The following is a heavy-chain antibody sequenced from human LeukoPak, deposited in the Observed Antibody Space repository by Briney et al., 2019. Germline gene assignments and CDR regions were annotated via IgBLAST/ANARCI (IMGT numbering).Heavy chain of an antibody. J-gene: IGHJ4*02. CDR2: INPSGGST. Sequence: ASVKVSCKASGYTFTSYYMHWVRQAPGQGLEWMGLINPSGGSTSHTQKFQGRVTMTRDTSTSTVYMELSGLRSEDTAVYYCTRGASDYWGENYFDYWGQGSLVTVSS. D-gene: IGHD7-27*01. CDR3: TRGASDYWGENYFDY. CDR1: GYTFTSYY. V-gene: IGHV1-46*01.